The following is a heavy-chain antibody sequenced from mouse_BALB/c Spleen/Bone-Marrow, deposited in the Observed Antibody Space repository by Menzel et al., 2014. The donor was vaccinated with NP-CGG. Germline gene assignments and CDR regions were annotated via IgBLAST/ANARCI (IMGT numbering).Heavy chain of an antibody. CDR3: TRTGTGYFDY. CDR2: IRLKSNNYAT. V-gene: IGHV6-6*02. D-gene: IGHD4-1*01. CDR1: GFTFSSYW. Sequence: EVKLVESGGGLVQPGGSMKLSCVASGFTFSSYWMNWVRQSPEKGLEWVAEIRLKSNNYATHYAESVKGRFTISRDDSKSSVYLQMNILRAEDTGIYYCTRTGTGYFDYWGQGTTLTVSS. J-gene: IGHJ2*01.